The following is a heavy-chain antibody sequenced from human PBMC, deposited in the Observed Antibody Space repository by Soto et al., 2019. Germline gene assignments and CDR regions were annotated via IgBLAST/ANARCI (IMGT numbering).Heavy chain of an antibody. D-gene: IGHD3-3*01. J-gene: IGHJ3*02. CDR2: FDPEDGET. V-gene: IGHV1-24*01. CDR3: ATDFWSGSGAFDI. CDR1: GYTLTELS. Sequence: ASVKVSCKVSGYTLTELSMHWVRQAPGKGLEWMGGFDPEDGETVYAQKFQGRVTMTEDTSTDTAYMELSSLRSEDTAVYYCATDFWSGSGAFDIWGQGTMVTVSS.